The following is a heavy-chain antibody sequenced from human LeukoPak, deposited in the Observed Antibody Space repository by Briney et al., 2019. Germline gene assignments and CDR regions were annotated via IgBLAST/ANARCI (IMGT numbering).Heavy chain of an antibody. J-gene: IGHJ3*02. V-gene: IGHV1-69*01. CDR2: IIPIFGTA. Sequence: SVKVSRKASGGTFSSYAISWVRQAPGQGLEWMGGIIPIFGTANYAQKFQGRVTITADESTSTAYMELSSLRSEDTAVYCCAKPLGYCSSTSCSDAFDIWGQGTMVTVSS. CDR1: GGTFSSYA. D-gene: IGHD2-2*01. CDR3: AKPLGYCSSTSCSDAFDI.